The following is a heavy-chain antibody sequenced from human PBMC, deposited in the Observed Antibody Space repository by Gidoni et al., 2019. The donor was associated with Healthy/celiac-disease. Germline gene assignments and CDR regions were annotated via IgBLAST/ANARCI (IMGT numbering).Heavy chain of an antibody. D-gene: IGHD3-10*01. CDR1: GGSISSSNW. Sequence: QVQLQESGPGLVKPSGTLSLTCAVSGGSISSSNWWSWVRQPPGKGLGWIGEIYHSGSTNYNPSLKSRVTISVDKSKNQFSLKLSSVTAADTAVYYCVQKGRVVRGVTYDPWGQGTLVTVSS. V-gene: IGHV4-4*02. CDR2: IYHSGST. CDR3: VQKGRVVRGVTYDP. J-gene: IGHJ5*02.